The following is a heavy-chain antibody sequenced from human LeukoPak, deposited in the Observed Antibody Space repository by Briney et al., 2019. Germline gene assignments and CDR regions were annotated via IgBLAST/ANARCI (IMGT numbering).Heavy chain of an antibody. V-gene: IGHV1-46*01. Sequence: GASVKVSCKASGYTFTSYYMHWVRQAPGQGLEWMGIINPSGGSTSYAQKFQGRVTMTRDMSTSTVYMELSSLRSEDTAVYYCARVLTGPDAFDIWGQGTMVTVSS. J-gene: IGHJ3*02. D-gene: IGHD3-9*01. CDR2: INPSGGST. CDR1: GYTFTSYY. CDR3: ARVLTGPDAFDI.